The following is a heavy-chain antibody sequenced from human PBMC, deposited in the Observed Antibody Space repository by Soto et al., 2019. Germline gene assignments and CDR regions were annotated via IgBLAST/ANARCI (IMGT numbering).Heavy chain of an antibody. CDR3: ARLPYDSSGYYPLHF. CDR2: INPNSGGT. V-gene: IGHV1-2*02. Sequence: GASVKVSCKASGYTFTGYYMHWVRQAPGQGLEWMGWINPNSGGTNYAQKFQGRVTMTRDTSISTAYMEPSRLRSDDTDVYYCARLPYDSSGYYPLHFWGQGTLVTVSS. J-gene: IGHJ4*02. D-gene: IGHD3-22*01. CDR1: GYTFTGYY.